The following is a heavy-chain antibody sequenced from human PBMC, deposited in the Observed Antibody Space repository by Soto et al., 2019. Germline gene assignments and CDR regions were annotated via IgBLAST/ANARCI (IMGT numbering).Heavy chain of an antibody. J-gene: IGHJ3*02. V-gene: IGHV3-7*01. D-gene: IGHD2-15*01. Sequence: PGGSLRLSCAASGFTFSSYWMSWVRQAPGKGLEWVANIKQDGSEKYYVDSVKGRFTISRDNAKNSLYLQMNSLRAEDTAVYYCARDLYCSGGSCYPYDAFDIWGQGTMVTVSS. CDR1: GFTFSSYW. CDR3: ARDLYCSGGSCYPYDAFDI. CDR2: IKQDGSEK.